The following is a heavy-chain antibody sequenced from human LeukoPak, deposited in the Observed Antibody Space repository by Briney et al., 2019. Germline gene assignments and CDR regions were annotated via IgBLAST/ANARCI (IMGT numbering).Heavy chain of an antibody. D-gene: IGHD5-12*01. V-gene: IGHV4-34*01. CDR3: ARHSRYARTFDY. CDR2: INHSGST. Sequence: SETLSLTCAVYGGSFSGYYWSWIRQPPGKGLEWIGEINHSGSTNYNPSLKSRVTISVDTSKNQFSLKLSSVTAADTAVYYCARHSRYARTFDYWGQGTLVTVSS. CDR1: GGSFSGYY. J-gene: IGHJ4*02.